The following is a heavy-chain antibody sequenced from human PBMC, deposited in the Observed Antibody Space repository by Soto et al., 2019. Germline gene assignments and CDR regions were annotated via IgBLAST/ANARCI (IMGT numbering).Heavy chain of an antibody. CDR1: GFTLNNYV. Sequence: EVQLFESGGGFVQPGGSLRLSCAASGFTLNNYVMSWVRQAPGKGLEWVSAISGSGGNTYYADSVKGRFTISRDNSKNTLYMPLNSLRAEDTAVYDWAKPAPEGGYWGQGTLVTVSS. CDR2: ISGSGGNT. J-gene: IGHJ4*02. V-gene: IGHV3-23*01. CDR3: AKPAPEGGY. D-gene: IGHD3-16*01.